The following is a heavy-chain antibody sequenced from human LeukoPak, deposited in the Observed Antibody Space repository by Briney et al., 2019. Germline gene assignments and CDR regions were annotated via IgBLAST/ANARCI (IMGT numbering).Heavy chain of an antibody. CDR2: IYYSGST. D-gene: IGHD3-22*01. CDR3: ARHSSGYYGHAFDI. J-gene: IGHJ3*02. CDR1: GGSISSYY. Sequence: PSETLSLTCTVSGGSISSYYWSWLRQPPGKGLEWIGYIYYSGSTNYNPSLKSRVTISVDTSKNQFSLKLSSVTAADTAVYYCARHSSGYYGHAFDIWGQGTMVTVSS. V-gene: IGHV4-59*08.